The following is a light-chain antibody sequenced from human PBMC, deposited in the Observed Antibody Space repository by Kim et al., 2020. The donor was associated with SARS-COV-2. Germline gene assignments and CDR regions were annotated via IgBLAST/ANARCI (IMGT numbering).Light chain of an antibody. J-gene: IGKJ2*01. V-gene: IGKV1-33*01. CDR2: DAS. CDR3: QQSDNLPYT. Sequence: DIQMTQSPSSLSASVGDRVTIICQASQDIVNRVNWYQHKPGKAPNLLIYDASNLEAGAPSRFSGTGFGTDFTFTIGSLQPEDIATYYCQQSDNLPYTFGLGTKVDIK. CDR1: QDIVNR.